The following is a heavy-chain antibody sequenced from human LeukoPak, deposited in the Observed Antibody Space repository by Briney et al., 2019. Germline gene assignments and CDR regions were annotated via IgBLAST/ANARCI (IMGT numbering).Heavy chain of an antibody. CDR1: GGTFSSYA. Sequence: ASVKVSCKASGGTFSSYAISWVGRAPGQGLEWMGGIIPIFGTANYAQKFQGRVTITADESTSTAYMELSSLRSEDTAVYYCARDGDGYTSVFDYWGQGTLVTVSS. CDR2: IIPIFGTA. J-gene: IGHJ4*02. V-gene: IGHV1-69*13. CDR3: ARDGDGYTSVFDY. D-gene: IGHD5-24*01.